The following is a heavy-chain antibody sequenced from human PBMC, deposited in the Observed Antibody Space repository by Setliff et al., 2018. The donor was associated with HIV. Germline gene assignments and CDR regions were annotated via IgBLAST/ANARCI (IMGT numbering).Heavy chain of an antibody. Sequence: ASVKVSCKASGYTFTNYDINWVRQSPGQGLEWLGWMNPNSGRAGSAQMFQGRLTITRDTSASTAYMELSSLRSEDTGVYYCAIGSSNWPHRPNNYYFDYWGQGTPVTVSS. J-gene: IGHJ4*02. V-gene: IGHV1-8*03. CDR3: AIGSSNWPHRPNNYYFDY. D-gene: IGHD6-13*01. CDR2: MNPNSGRA. CDR1: GYTFTNYD.